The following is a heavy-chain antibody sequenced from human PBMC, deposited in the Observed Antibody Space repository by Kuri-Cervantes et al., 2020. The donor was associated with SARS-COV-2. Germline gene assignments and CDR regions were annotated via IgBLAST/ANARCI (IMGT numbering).Heavy chain of an antibody. CDR1: GSTVSSNY. CDR2: ISWNSGSI. CDR3: ANSLVATAMVYFQH. Sequence: SLKISCAASGSTVSSNYMSWVRQAPGKGLEGVSGISWNSGSIGYADSVKGRFTISRDNAKNSLYLQLNSLRAEDTALYYCANSLVATAMVYFQHWGQGTLVTVSS. V-gene: IGHV3-9*01. D-gene: IGHD5-18*01. J-gene: IGHJ1*01.